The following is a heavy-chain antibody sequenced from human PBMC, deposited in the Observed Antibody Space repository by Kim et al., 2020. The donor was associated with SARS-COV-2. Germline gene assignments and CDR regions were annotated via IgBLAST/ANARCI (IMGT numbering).Heavy chain of an antibody. Sequence: GGSLRLSCAASGFTFRSYWMHWVRQVPGKGLVWVSRIKSDGTSTTYADAVKGRFTISRDNAKNTLYLQMNSLRVEDTAVYYCARDYGFDSNFDCWGQGTL. CDR1: GFTFRSYW. J-gene: IGHJ4*02. D-gene: IGHD3-9*01. V-gene: IGHV3-74*01. CDR2: IKSDGTST. CDR3: ARDYGFDSNFDC.